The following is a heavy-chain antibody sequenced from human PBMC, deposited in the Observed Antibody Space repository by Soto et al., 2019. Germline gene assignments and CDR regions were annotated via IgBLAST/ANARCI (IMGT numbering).Heavy chain of an antibody. V-gene: IGHV4-39*01. CDR3: ASGDYYDILTGYYRTAINDY. Sequence: PSETLSLTCTFSGGSISSSSYYWGWIRQPPGKGLEWIGSIYYSGSTYYNPSLKSRVTISVDTSKNQFSLKLSSVTAADTAVYYCASGDYYDILTGYYRTAINDYWGQGTLVTVSS. CDR1: GGSISSSSYY. D-gene: IGHD3-9*01. J-gene: IGHJ4*02. CDR2: IYYSGST.